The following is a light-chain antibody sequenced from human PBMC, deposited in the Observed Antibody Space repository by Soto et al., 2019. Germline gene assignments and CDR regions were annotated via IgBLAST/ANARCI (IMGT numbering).Light chain of an antibody. CDR1: QTVTGNY. J-gene: IGKJ1*01. Sequence: EIFFTPAPGTLSFSLWDIATPSHRASQTVTGNYLAWYHQKPGQAPRLLIHSASSRATGIPDRFSASGTGTDFTHTISRPEPEDFAVYYCQQYSASPRTFGQGTKVDI. CDR3: QQYSASPRT. CDR2: SAS. V-gene: IGKV3-20*01.